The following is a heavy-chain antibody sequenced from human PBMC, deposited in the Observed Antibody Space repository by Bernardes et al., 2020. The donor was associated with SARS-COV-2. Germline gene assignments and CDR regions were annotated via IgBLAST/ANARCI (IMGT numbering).Heavy chain of an antibody. D-gene: IGHD6-6*01. J-gene: IGHJ4*02. V-gene: IGHV1-2*02. CDR2: INPNSGGT. Sequence: AAVQVSCKASGYTFSDYYIHWVRQAPGQGLEWVGWINPNSGGTTYAQKFQGRVTMTRDTSISTVYMELTRLRSDDTAKYYCARDGEYSTSGIEYWGQGPLVTVSS. CDR3: ARDGEYSTSGIEY. CDR1: GYTFSDYY.